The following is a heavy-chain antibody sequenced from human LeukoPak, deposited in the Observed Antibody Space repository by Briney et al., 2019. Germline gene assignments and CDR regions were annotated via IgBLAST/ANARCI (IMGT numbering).Heavy chain of an antibody. V-gene: IGHV3-30*04. CDR2: ISYDGSNK. CDR3: ARDPYYMVRGVIKGYFDN. Sequence: PGGSLRLSCAAAGFTFSSYAMHWVRQAPDKGLEWVADISYDGSNKYYADSVKGRFTISRDNSKNTLYLQMNSLRVEDTAVYYCARDPYYMVRGVIKGYFDNWGQGTLVTVSS. D-gene: IGHD3-10*01. J-gene: IGHJ4*02. CDR1: GFTFSSYA.